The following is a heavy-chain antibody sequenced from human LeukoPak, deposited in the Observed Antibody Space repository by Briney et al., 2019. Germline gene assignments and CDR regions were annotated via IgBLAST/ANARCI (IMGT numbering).Heavy chain of an antibody. J-gene: IGHJ4*02. CDR2: ISGSGDIT. Sequence: GGSLRLSCAASGFTFNSYAMSWVRQAPGKGLEWVSSISGSGDITYYADSVKGRFTISRDNSKNTLYLQMNSLRAEDTAVYYCARDADGYYYDSSGSLDYWGQGTLVTVSS. V-gene: IGHV3-23*01. D-gene: IGHD3-22*01. CDR1: GFTFNSYA. CDR3: ARDADGYYYDSSGSLDY.